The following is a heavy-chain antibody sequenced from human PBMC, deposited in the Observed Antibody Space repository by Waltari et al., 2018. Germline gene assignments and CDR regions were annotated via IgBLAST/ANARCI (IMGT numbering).Heavy chain of an antibody. D-gene: IGHD3-10*01. Sequence: QVQLQESGPGLVKPSETLSLTCSVSGGSISSTLWSWMRQPPGKGLEWIGNIDYTGRTKYNPAVRSRLTISVDTSKTQFSLTLSSVIAADTAVYYCARFIRGRYFDYWGQGTLVTVSS. V-gene: IGHV4-59*01. CDR3: ARFIRGRYFDY. J-gene: IGHJ4*02. CDR2: IDYTGRT. CDR1: GGSISSTL.